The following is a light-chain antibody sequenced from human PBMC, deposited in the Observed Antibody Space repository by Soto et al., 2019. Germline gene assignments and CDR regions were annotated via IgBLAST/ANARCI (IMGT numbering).Light chain of an antibody. CDR3: QQSYSIPFT. Sequence: DIQMTQSPSSLSASVGDRVTITCRTSQTIRSSLNWYQQKTGKAPKLLIYSASSLQSGVPSRFSGSGSGTDFTLTTSGLQFEDFTTYYCQQSYSIPFTFGPGTKVDLK. J-gene: IGKJ3*01. V-gene: IGKV1-39*01. CDR1: QTIRSS. CDR2: SAS.